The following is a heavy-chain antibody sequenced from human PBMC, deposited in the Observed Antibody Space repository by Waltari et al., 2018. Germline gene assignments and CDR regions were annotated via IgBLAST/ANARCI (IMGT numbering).Heavy chain of an antibody. CDR3: ARDIAFGGVD. CDR1: GGTFSSYT. V-gene: IGHV1-69*08. CDR2: IIPILGIA. Sequence: QVQLVQSGAEVKKPGSSVKVSCKASGGTFSSYTISWVRQAPGQGLEWMGSIIPILGIANYAQKFQGRVTITADKSTSTAYMELSSLRSEDTAVYYCARDIAFGGVDWGQGTLVTVSS. J-gene: IGHJ4*02. D-gene: IGHD3-16*01.